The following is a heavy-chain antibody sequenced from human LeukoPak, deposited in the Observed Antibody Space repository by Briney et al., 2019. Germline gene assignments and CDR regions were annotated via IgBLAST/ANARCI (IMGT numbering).Heavy chain of an antibody. CDR1: GFTFSSYS. CDR2: ISSSSSYI. D-gene: IGHD3-10*01. J-gene: IGHJ4*02. V-gene: IGHV3-21*01. CDR3: ARGRPMVRGVS. Sequence: GGSLRLSCAASGFTFSSYSMNWVRQAPGKGLEWVSSISSSSSYIYYADSVKGRFTISRDNAKNSLYLQMNSLRAEDTAVYYCARGRPMVRGVSGGQGTLVIVSS.